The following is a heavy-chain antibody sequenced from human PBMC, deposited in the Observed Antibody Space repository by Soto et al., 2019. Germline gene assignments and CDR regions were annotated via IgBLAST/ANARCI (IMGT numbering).Heavy chain of an antibody. CDR3: ATRRDGSGSLDQ. D-gene: IGHD3-10*01. J-gene: IGHJ4*02. Sequence: LSLTCAVSGASISSSNWWNWVRQPPGKGLEWIGESYHSGSTSYNPSLKSRGTLSVERSKNQFSLKLSSVTAADTAVYFCATRRDGSGSLDQWGQGTLVTVSS. CDR1: GASISSSNW. V-gene: IGHV4-4*01. CDR2: SYHSGST.